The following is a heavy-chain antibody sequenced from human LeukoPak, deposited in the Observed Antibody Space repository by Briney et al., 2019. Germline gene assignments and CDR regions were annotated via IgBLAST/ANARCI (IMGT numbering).Heavy chain of an antibody. CDR2: ISTYNGNT. D-gene: IGHD3-3*01. V-gene: IGHV1-18*04. J-gene: IGHJ4*02. CDR3: ARGNYDFWSGYPTSTHYFDY. Sequence: ASVKVSCKASAYTFTSYGISWVRQAPGQGLEWMGWISTYNGNTNYAQKLQGRVTMTTDTSTSTAYMELRSLRSDDTAVYYCARGNYDFWSGYPTSTHYFDYWGQGTLVTVSS. CDR1: AYTFTSYG.